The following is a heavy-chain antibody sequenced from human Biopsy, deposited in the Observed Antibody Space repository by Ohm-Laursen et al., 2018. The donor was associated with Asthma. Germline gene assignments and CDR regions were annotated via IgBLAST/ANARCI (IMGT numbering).Heavy chain of an antibody. D-gene: IGHD2-21*02. V-gene: IGHV4-30-4*01. CDR2: IFYSGST. CDR3: ARAQSYGDIYYGLDV. Sequence: LSLTCRVFGGSVYSYDHHWSWIRQPPGKGLEWIGFIFYSGSTFYNPSLKSRITISVDTSKRQFSLSLRSVTVADTAVYFCARAQSYGDIYYGLDVWGQGTTVTVSS. J-gene: IGHJ6*02. CDR1: GGSVYSYDHH.